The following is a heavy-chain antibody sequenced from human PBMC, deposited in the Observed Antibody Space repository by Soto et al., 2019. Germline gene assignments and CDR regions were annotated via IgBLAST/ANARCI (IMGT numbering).Heavy chain of an antibody. D-gene: IGHD2-15*01. CDR2: IKSKTDGGTT. Sequence: GGSLRLSCAASGFTFSNAWMSWVRQAPGKGLELVGRIKSKTDGGTTDYAAPVKGRFTISRDDSKNTLYLQMNSLKTEDTAVYYCTKELWLLDAFDIWGQGTMVTV. CDR1: GFTFSNAW. V-gene: IGHV3-15*01. J-gene: IGHJ3*02. CDR3: TKELWLLDAFDI.